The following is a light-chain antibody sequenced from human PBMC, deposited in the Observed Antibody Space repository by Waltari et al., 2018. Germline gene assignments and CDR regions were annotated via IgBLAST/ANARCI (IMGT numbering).Light chain of an antibody. CDR1: QSINSL. V-gene: IGKV1-5*03. CDR2: KAS. CDR3: QHYNTYSLVT. J-gene: IGKJ2*01. Sequence: RMTESSSTLSATVAERVTITCRASQSINSLLAWYQQKPGKAPKLLIYKASSLERGVPSRFSGSESGTEFTLTISSLQPDDFATDYCQHYNTYSLVTFGQGTKLEI.